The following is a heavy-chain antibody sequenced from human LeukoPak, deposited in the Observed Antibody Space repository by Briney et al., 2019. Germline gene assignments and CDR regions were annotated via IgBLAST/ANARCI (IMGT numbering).Heavy chain of an antibody. D-gene: IGHD3-9*01. CDR3: ARGRDILTGYHLDY. CDR1: GGSISSYY. J-gene: IGHJ4*02. CDR2: IYYSGST. V-gene: IGHV4-59*01. Sequence: SETLSLTCTVSGGSISSYYWSWIRQPPGKGLEWIGYIYYSGSTNYNPSLKSRLTISVDTSKNQFSLKLSSVTAADTAVYYCARGRDILTGYHLDYWGQGTLVTVSS.